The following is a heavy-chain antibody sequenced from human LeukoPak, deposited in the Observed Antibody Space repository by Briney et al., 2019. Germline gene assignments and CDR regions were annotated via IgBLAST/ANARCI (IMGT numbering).Heavy chain of an antibody. CDR2: IYTSGST. Sequence: SETLSLTCTVSGGSISSYYWSWIRQPAGKGLEWIGRIYTSGSTNYNPSLKSRVTMSVDTSKNQFSLKLSSVTAADTAVYFCARGPYCTSAGCYFDYWGQGTLVTVSS. J-gene: IGHJ4*02. CDR1: GGSISSYY. D-gene: IGHD2-2*01. V-gene: IGHV4-4*07. CDR3: ARGPYCTSAGCYFDY.